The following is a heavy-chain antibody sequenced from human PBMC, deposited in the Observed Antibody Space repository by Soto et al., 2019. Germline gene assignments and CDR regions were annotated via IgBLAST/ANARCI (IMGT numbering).Heavy chain of an antibody. CDR1: GGSISSGGYY. Sequence: SETLSLTCTVSGGSISSGGYYWSWIRQHPGKGLEWIGYIYYSGSTYYNPSLKSRVTISVDTSKNQFSLKLSSVTAADTAVYYCAREVTGYCSGGSCYGSYNYYYYMDVWGKGTTVTVSS. J-gene: IGHJ6*03. CDR3: AREVTGYCSGGSCYGSYNYYYYMDV. CDR2: IYYSGST. V-gene: IGHV4-31*03. D-gene: IGHD2-15*01.